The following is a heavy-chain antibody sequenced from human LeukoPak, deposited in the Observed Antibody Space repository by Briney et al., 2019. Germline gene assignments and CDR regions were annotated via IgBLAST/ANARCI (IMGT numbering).Heavy chain of an antibody. J-gene: IGHJ4*02. Sequence: GGSLRLSCVGSGFTFRDAWMSWVRQAPGKGLEWVGYIKSKTDGGTTDYAAPVKGRFTISREDSKNTLYLQMNSLKTEDTAIYYCFTSAFTMFRGVTRGRNYWGQGTLVTVSS. CDR3: FTSAFTMFRGVTRGRNY. CDR1: GFTFRDAW. V-gene: IGHV3-15*01. CDR2: IKSKTDGGTT. D-gene: IGHD3-10*01.